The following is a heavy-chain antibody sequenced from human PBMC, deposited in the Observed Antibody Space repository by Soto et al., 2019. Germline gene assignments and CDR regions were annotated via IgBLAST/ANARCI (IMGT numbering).Heavy chain of an antibody. D-gene: IGHD2-2*02. J-gene: IGHJ4*02. CDR1: GFSFSNYG. CDR3: ARDPIPPARGMGYFDY. V-gene: IGHV3-33*01. CDR2: IWYDGSNK. Sequence: GGSLRLSCAASGFSFSNYGMHWVRQAPGKGLEWVAVIWYDGSNKYYEDSVKGRFTISRDNSKNTLYLQMNSLRAEDSAVYYCARDPIPPARGMGYFDYWGQGTLVTVSS.